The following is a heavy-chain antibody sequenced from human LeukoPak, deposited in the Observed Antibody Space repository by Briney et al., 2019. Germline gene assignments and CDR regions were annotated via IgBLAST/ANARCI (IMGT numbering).Heavy chain of an antibody. D-gene: IGHD4-17*01. J-gene: IGHJ4*02. CDR3: ASAYADSGDYEAY. CDR1: GFTFSSYA. Sequence: WGSLRLSCTASGFTFSSYAMSWVRQAPGKGLEWVSSIGGSGSRRYNADSVKGVFTIFIDNTRKTLYLQMNSLRAADTAVYYCASAYADSGDYEAYWGQGTLATVSS. CDR2: IGGSGSRR. V-gene: IGHV3-23*01.